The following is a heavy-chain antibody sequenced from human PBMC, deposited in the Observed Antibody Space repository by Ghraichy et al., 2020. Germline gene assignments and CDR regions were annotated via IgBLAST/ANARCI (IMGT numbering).Heavy chain of an antibody. J-gene: IGHJ6*02. CDR1: GGSISSYY. D-gene: IGHD2-2*01. CDR2: IYYSGST. V-gene: IGHV4-59*01. Sequence: SETLSLTCTVSGGSISSYYWSWIRQPPGKGLEWIGYIYYSGSTNYNPSLKSRVTISVDTSKNQFSLKLSSVTAADTAVYYCASMYCSSTSCAGPYYYGMDVWGQGTTVTVSS. CDR3: ASMYCSSTSCAGPYYYGMDV.